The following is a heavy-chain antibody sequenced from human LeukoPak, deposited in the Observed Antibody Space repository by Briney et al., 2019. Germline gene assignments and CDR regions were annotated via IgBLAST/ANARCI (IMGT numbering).Heavy chain of an antibody. CDR1: GFTFSDYY. J-gene: IGHJ5*02. D-gene: IGHD5-24*01. CDR2: ISSSGSTI. V-gene: IGHV3-11*04. CDR3: ARDGVEMATIQANWFDP. Sequence: PGGSLRLSCAASGFTFSDYYMSWIRQAPGKGLEWVSYISSSGSTIYYADSVKGRFTISRDNAKNSLYLQMNSLRAEDTAVYYCARDGVEMATIQANWFDPWGQGTLVTVSS.